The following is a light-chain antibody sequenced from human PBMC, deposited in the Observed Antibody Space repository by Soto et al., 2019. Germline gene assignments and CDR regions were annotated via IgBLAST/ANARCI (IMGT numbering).Light chain of an antibody. CDR3: QQYDRSPIT. CDR1: QSVTSTY. Sequence: EIVLTQSPGTLSLSPGERATLSCRASQSVTSTYLARYQQKPGQAPRLLIYGASSRATGIPDRFSGRGSGTDFTLTISRLDPEAFAVYYCQQYDRSPITFGQGKRLEIK. V-gene: IGKV3-20*01. J-gene: IGKJ5*01. CDR2: GAS.